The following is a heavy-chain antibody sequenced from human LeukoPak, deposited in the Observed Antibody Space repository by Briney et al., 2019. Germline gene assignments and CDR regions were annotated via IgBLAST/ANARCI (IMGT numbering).Heavy chain of an antibody. CDR1: GFTLSNYW. D-gene: IGHD6-13*01. CDR3: ASWAKPRIAEN. V-gene: IGHV3-74*01. J-gene: IGHJ4*02. Sequence: GGSLRLSCAASGFTLSNYWMHWVRQAPGKGLVWVSRITSDGSDTSYADSVKGRFTISRDIPKNTLYLQMNSLRAEDTAVYYCASWAKPRIAENWGQGTLVTVSS. CDR2: ITSDGSDT.